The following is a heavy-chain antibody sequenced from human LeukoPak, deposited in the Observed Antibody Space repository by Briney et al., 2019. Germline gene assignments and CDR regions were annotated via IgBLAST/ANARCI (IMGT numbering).Heavy chain of an antibody. CDR3: ARVKTGTNRLDY. D-gene: IGHD1-7*01. J-gene: IGHJ4*02. CDR2: IYHSGST. Sequence: SETLSLTCTVSGGSISSSNYYWGWIRQPPGKGLEWIGSIYHSGSTYYSPSLKSRVTISVDTSKNQFSLKLSSVTAADTAVYYCARVKTGTNRLDYWGQGTLVTVSS. V-gene: IGHV4-39*07. CDR1: GGSISSSNYY.